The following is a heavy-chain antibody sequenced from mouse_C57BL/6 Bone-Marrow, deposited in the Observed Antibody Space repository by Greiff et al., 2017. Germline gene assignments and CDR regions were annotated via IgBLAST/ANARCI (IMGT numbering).Heavy chain of an antibody. CDR2: INYDGSST. Sequence: EVKVVESEGGLVQPGSSMKLSCTASGFTFSDYYMAWVRQVPEKGLEWVANINYDGSSTYYLDSLKSRFIISRDNAKNILYLQMSSLKSEDTATYYCARGEGLRPRYFDVWGTGTTVTVSS. CDR1: GFTFSDYY. CDR3: ARGEGLRPRYFDV. D-gene: IGHD1-2*01. V-gene: IGHV5-16*01. J-gene: IGHJ1*03.